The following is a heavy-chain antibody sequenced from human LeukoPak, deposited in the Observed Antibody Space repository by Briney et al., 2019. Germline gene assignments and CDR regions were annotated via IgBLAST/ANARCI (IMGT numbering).Heavy chain of an antibody. V-gene: IGHV3-23*01. CDR2: ISGSGGST. CDR1: GFAFSSYN. D-gene: IGHD3-3*01. J-gene: IGHJ4*02. Sequence: GGSLRLSCAASGFAFSSYNMNWVCQAPGKGLEWVSAISGSGGSTYYADSVKGRFTISRDNSKNTLYLQMNSLRAEDTAVYYCARDSYFDFWSGYYIRGYFDFWGQGTLVTVSS. CDR3: ARDSYFDFWSGYYIRGYFDF.